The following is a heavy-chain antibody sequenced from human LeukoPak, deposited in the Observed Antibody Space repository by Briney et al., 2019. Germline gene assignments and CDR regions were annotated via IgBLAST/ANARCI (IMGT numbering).Heavy chain of an antibody. Sequence: ASVKVSCKASGYTFTSYGISWVRQAPGQGLEWMGWVSAYNGNTNYAQKLQGRVTMTTDTSTSTAYMELRSLRSDDTAVYYCARPGIAAAGSPNAFDIWGQGTTVTVSS. V-gene: IGHV1-18*01. D-gene: IGHD6-13*01. CDR3: ARPGIAAAGSPNAFDI. J-gene: IGHJ3*02. CDR1: GYTFTSYG. CDR2: VSAYNGNT.